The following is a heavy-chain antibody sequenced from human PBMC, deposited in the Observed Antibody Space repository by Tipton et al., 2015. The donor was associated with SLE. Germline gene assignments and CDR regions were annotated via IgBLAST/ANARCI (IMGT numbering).Heavy chain of an antibody. CDR1: GFTFSSYG. J-gene: IGHJ4*02. Sequence: SLRLSCAASGFTFSSYGMHWVRQAPGKGLEWVAFIRYDGSNKYFADSVKGRFTISRDNSKNTLYLQMNSLRAEDTAVYYCAKGVTMVRGAFDYWGQGTLVTVSS. CDR2: IRYDGSNK. V-gene: IGHV3-30*02. CDR3: AKGVTMVRGAFDY. D-gene: IGHD3-10*01.